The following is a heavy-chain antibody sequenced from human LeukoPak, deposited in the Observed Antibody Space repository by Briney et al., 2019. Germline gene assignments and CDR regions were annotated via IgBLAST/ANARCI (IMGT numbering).Heavy chain of an antibody. V-gene: IGHV5-51*01. CDR1: GYHLTSHW. J-gene: IGHJ3*02. D-gene: IGHD3-22*01. Sequence: GESLEISCEGSGYHLTSHWIGWGRPVPGEGPEWVGFIYSDDSNTKYSPFFQGPVTISADQSINTANRQWSGLKTSDTAMYYGARPRIVGSIYDAFEIWGQGTMFTVSS. CDR2: IYSDDSNT. CDR3: ARPRIVGSIYDAFEI.